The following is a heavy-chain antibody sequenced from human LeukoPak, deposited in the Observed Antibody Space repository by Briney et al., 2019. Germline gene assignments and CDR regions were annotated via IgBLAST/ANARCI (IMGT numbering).Heavy chain of an antibody. CDR3: ARGLAAFRDYYGSGSLDY. J-gene: IGHJ4*02. D-gene: IGHD3-10*01. V-gene: IGHV3-7*01. Sequence: GGSLRLSCAASAFTFSSYWMSWVRQAPGKGLEWVANIKQDGSEKYYVGSVKGRFTISRDNAKNSLYLQMNSLRAEDTAVYYCARGLAAFRDYYGSGSLDYWGQGALVTVSS. CDR1: AFTFSSYW. CDR2: IKQDGSEK.